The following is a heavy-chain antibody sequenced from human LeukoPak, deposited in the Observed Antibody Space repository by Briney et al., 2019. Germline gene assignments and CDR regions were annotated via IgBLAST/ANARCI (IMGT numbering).Heavy chain of an antibody. V-gene: IGHV1-2*02. J-gene: IGHJ3*02. D-gene: IGHD3-10*01. CDR3: AREDYYGSGSYNAFDI. Sequence: GASVKVSCKASGYTFTGYYMHWVRQAPGQGLEWMGWINPNSGGTNYAQNVQGRVTMTRDTSISTAYMELSRLRSDDTAVYYCAREDYYGSGSYNAFDIWGQGTMVTVSS. CDR1: GYTFTGYY. CDR2: INPNSGGT.